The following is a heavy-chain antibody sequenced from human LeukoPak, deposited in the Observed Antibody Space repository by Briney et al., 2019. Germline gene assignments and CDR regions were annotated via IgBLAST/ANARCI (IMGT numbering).Heavy chain of an antibody. J-gene: IGHJ6*02. CDR1: GFTFSSYG. CDR3: TTEPFKYSYGVYYYYGMDV. V-gene: IGHV3-15*01. D-gene: IGHD5-18*01. CDR2: IKSKADGGTT. Sequence: GGSLRLSCAASGFTFSSYGMHWVRQAPGKGLEWVGRIKSKADGGTTDYAAPVKGRFTISRDDSKNTLYLQMNSLKTEDTAVYYCTTEPFKYSYGVYYYYGMDVWGQGTTVTVSS.